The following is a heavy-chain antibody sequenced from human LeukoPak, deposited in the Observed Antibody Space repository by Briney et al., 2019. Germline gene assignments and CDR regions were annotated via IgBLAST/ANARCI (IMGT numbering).Heavy chain of an antibody. CDR2: IRGGGAGA. CDR3: AKDPSYGSGSYYAL. Sequence: GGSLRLSCAASEFTFGNFAMSWVRQAPGKGLEWVSYIRGGGAGALYADSVKGRFTVSRDNSRNTLYLQMNSLRAEDTAVYYCAKDPSYGSGSYYALWGQGTLVTVSS. J-gene: IGHJ4*02. V-gene: IGHV3-23*01. CDR1: EFTFGNFA. D-gene: IGHD3-10*01.